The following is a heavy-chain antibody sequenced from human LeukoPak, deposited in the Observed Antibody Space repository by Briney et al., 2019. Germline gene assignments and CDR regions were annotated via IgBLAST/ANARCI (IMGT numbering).Heavy chain of an antibody. CDR1: GFTFSSYA. CDR3: ARDPRNWNPGDYGMDV. V-gene: IGHV3-74*01. J-gene: IGHJ6*02. Sequence: GGSLRLSCAASGFTFSSYAMSWVRQAPGKGLVWVSRIASDGSSTTYADSVKGRFSISRDNAKNTLYLQMNSLRVEDTAVYYCARDPRNWNPGDYGMDVWGQGTTVTVSS. CDR2: IASDGSST. D-gene: IGHD1-1*01.